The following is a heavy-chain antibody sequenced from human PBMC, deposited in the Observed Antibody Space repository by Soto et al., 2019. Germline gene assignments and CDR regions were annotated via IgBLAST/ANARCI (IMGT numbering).Heavy chain of an antibody. V-gene: IGHV3-7*01. CDR1: GFTFSSYW. J-gene: IGHJ2*01. CDR2: IKQDGNEE. CDR3: ASWGFIVATNWYFDL. D-gene: IGHD5-12*01. Sequence: EAQLVESGGGLVQPGGSLRLSCAASGFTFSSYWMSWVRQAPGKGLEWVANIKQDGNEESYVDSVKGRFTISRDNTTNSLFLQMNSLRAEDTAVYYCASWGFIVATNWYFDLCGPGTLVTVSS.